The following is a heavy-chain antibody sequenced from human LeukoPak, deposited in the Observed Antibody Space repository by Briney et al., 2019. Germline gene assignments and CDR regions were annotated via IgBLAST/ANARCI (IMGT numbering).Heavy chain of an antibody. Sequence: SETLSLTYTVSGGSISSYYWSWIRQPPGKGLEWIGHIYSSGSTTDNPSLKSRVTISVDTSKNQFSLRMSSVTAADTAVYYCARFTKYDGGGSYLDIWGQGTMVTVSS. J-gene: IGHJ3*02. V-gene: IGHV4-59*13. CDR3: ARFTKYDGGGSYLDI. CDR2: IYSSGST. CDR1: GGSISSYY. D-gene: IGHD3-22*01.